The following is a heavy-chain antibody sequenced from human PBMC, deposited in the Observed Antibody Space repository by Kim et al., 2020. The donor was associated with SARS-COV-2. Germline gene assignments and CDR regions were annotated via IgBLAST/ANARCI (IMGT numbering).Heavy chain of an antibody. D-gene: IGHD2-21*02. Sequence: GGSLRLSCAASGFTFSSYAMNWVRQAPGKGLEWVSTISGSGGSTYYADSAKGRFTISRDNSKNTLYLQMNSLRADDAAVYYCAKGGSVTGGPYYYFGMDV. CDR3: AKGGSVTGGPYYYFGMDV. V-gene: IGHV3-23*01. J-gene: IGHJ6*01. CDR1: GFTFSSYA. CDR2: ISGSGGST.